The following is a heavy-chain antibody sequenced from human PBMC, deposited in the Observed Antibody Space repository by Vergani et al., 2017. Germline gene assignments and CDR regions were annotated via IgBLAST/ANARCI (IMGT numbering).Heavy chain of an antibody. CDR1: GFTFSSYS. D-gene: IGHD3-3*01. J-gene: IGHJ5*02. Sequence: EVQLVESGGGLVKPGGSLRLSCAASGFTFSSYSMNWVRQAPGKGLEWVSSISSSSSYIYYADSVKGRFTISRANAKNSLYLQMNSLRAEDTAVYYCARGSIDNYDLWSGSPWFDPWGQGTLVTVSS. CDR2: ISSSSSYI. CDR3: ARGSIDNYDLWSGSPWFDP. V-gene: IGHV3-21*01.